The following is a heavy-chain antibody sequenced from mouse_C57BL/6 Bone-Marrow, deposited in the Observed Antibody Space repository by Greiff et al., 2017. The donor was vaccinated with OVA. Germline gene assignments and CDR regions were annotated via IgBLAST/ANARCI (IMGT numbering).Heavy chain of an antibody. V-gene: IGHV1-26*01. CDR3: ARWVTTN. J-gene: IGHJ3*01. CDR2: INTNNGGT. Sequence: VQLQQSGPELVKPGASVKISCKASGYTFTDYYMNWVKQSHGKSLEWIGDINTNNGGTSYNQKFKGKATLTVDKSSSTAYMELRSLTSEDSAVYYCARWVTTNWGQGTLVTVSA. D-gene: IGHD2-3*01. CDR1: GYTFTDYY.